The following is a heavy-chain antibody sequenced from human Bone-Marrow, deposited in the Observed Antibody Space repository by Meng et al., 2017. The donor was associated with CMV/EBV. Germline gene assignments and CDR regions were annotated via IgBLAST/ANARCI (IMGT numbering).Heavy chain of an antibody. CDR3: ARRGVPGMDV. D-gene: IGHD3-10*01. Sequence: ASVKVSCKASGYTFTGYYMHWVRQAPGQGLEWMGWMNPNSGNTGYAQKFQGRVTMTRNTSISTAYMELSSLRSEDTAVYYCARRGVPGMDVWGRGTTVTVSS. CDR1: GYTFTGYY. V-gene: IGHV1-8*02. CDR2: MNPNSGNT. J-gene: IGHJ6*02.